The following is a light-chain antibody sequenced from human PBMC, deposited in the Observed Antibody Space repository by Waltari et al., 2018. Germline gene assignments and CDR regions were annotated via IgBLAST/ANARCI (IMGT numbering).Light chain of an antibody. Sequence: IVLTQSPGTLSLSPGESATLSCRASQTVRTTYLAWYQQKPGQAPTHLIYGASSRATGIPDRFSGSGSGTDFSLTISSLEPEDFAVYYCQQYDISPLTFGGGTKVEIK. CDR1: QTVRTTY. CDR3: QQYDISPLT. V-gene: IGKV3-20*01. CDR2: GAS. J-gene: IGKJ4*01.